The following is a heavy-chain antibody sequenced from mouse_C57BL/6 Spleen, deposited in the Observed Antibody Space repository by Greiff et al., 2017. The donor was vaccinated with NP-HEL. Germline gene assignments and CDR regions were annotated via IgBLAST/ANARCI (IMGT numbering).Heavy chain of an antibody. CDR3: ARAGYGGGFDY. V-gene: IGHV3-1*01. Sequence: VQLQQSGPGMVKPSQSLSLTCTVTGYSITSGYDWHWIRHFPGNKLEWMGYISYSGSTNYNPSLKSRISITHDTSKNHFFLKLNSVTTEDTATYYCARAGYGGGFDYWGQGTTLTVSS. CDR2: ISYSGST. J-gene: IGHJ2*01. D-gene: IGHD2-2*01. CDR1: GYSITSGYD.